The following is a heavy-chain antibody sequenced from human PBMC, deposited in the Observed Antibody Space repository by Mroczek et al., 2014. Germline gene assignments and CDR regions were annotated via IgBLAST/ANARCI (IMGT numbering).Heavy chain of an antibody. V-gene: IGHV3-23*04. CDR1: GFTFSSYA. Sequence: VQLVESGGGLVQPGGSLRLSCAASGFTFSSYAMSWVRQAPGKGLEWVSAISGSGGSTYYADSVKGRFTISRDNSKNTLYLQMNSLRAEDTAVYYCATPTRVVVVLPGLEDWFDPWGQGTLVTVSS. CDR3: ATPTRVVVVLPGLEDWFDP. J-gene: IGHJ5*02. CDR2: ISGSGGST. D-gene: IGHD2-15*01.